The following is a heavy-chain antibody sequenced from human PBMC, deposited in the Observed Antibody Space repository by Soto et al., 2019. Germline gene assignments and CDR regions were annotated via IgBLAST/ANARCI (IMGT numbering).Heavy chain of an antibody. CDR3: ARNVYYDSSGYYYRFDY. CDR2: IDPSDSYT. CDR1: GYSFTSYW. Sequence: GESLKISCKGSGYSFTSYWISWVRQMPGKGLEWMGRIDPSDSYTNYSPSFQGHVTISADKSISTAYLQWSSLKASDTAMYYCARNVYYDSSGYYYRFDYWGQGTPVTVSS. D-gene: IGHD3-22*01. J-gene: IGHJ4*02. V-gene: IGHV5-10-1*01.